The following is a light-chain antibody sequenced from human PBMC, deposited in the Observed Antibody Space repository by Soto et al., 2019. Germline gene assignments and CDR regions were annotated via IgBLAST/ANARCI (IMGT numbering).Light chain of an antibody. CDR2: AAS. Sequence: IPLTQSPSSLSASIGDRVTITCRASQGISRFLAWYQQKPGKAPKLLIYAASTLQSGIPSRFSGSGSGTDFTLTISSLQPEDFATYICQHLNIDSYPITFGQGTRLEIK. CDR3: QHLNIDSYPIT. CDR1: QGISRF. J-gene: IGKJ5*01. V-gene: IGKV1-9*01.